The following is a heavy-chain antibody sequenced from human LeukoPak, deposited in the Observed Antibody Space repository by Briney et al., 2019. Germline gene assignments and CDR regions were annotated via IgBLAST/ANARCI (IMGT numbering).Heavy chain of an antibody. D-gene: IGHD6-6*01. Sequence: RASETLSLTCAVSGGSISSSNWWSWVRQPPGKGLEWIGEIYHSGSTNYNPSLKSRVTISVDKSKNQFSLKLSSVTAADTAVYYCASRVGSSEPFDYWGQGTLVTVSS. V-gene: IGHV4-4*02. J-gene: IGHJ4*02. CDR1: GGSISSSNW. CDR3: ASRVGSSEPFDY. CDR2: IYHSGST.